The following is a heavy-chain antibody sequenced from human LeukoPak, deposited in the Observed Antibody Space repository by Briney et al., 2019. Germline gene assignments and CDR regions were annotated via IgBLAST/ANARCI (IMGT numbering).Heavy chain of an antibody. J-gene: IGHJ4*02. V-gene: IGHV4-4*07. CDR3: ARDGGYGQWLIDS. D-gene: IGHD6-19*01. CDR2: IYSSGST. Sequence: PSETLSLTCTVSGGSISSYYWSWIRQPAGKGLEWIGRIYSSGSTNYNPSLKSRVTMSVDTSKSQFSLKLSSVTAADTAVYYCARDGGYGQWLIDSWGQGTLVTVSS. CDR1: GGSISSYY.